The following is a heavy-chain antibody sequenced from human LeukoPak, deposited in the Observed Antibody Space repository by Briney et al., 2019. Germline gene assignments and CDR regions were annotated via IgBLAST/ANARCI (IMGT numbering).Heavy chain of an antibody. CDR2: IHYSGST. J-gene: IGHJ3*02. Sequence: SETLSLTCTVSGGSITSYYWSWFRQPPGEGLGWIGYIHYSGSTNYNPSLKTRVTISVDTSKNQFSLKLSSVTAADTAVYYCARAYRSGWRDAFHIWGQGAMVTVSS. CDR1: GGSITSYY. CDR3: ARAYRSGWRDAFHI. V-gene: IGHV4-59*12. D-gene: IGHD6-19*01.